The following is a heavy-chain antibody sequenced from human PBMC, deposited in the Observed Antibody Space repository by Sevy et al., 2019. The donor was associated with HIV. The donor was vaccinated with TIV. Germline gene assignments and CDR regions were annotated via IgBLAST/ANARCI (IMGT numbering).Heavy chain of an antibody. CDR3: ARGQWEHPY. D-gene: IGHD1-26*01. CDR1: GGSFSGYY. CDR2: IIPSGIT. V-gene: IGHV4-34*01. Sequence: SETLSLTCAVYGGSFSGYYWSWIRQPPGKGLEWIGEIIPSGITNYNPSLKSRVTISIDTSKNQFSLKVKSVTAADTAIYYRARGQWEHPYWGQGTQVTVSS. J-gene: IGHJ4*02.